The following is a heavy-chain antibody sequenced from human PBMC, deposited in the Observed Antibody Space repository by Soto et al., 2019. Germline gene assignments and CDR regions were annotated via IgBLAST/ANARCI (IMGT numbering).Heavy chain of an antibody. J-gene: IGHJ4*02. V-gene: IGHV3-7*03. CDR2: IKQGGSET. CDR3: ARDPYEDDSGNYPSTYLNY. Sequence: XVSLRLSCAASGFTFSSYWMTWVRQAPGKGLEWVANIKQGGSETHYVDSVKGRFTISRDSAKNSLYLQMNSLRAEDTAVYYCARDPYEDDSGNYPSTYLNYWGQGTLVTGSS. D-gene: IGHD3-10*01. CDR1: GFTFSSYW.